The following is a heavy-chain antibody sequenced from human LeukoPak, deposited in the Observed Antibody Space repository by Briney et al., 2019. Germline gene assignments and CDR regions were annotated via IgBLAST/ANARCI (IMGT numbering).Heavy chain of an antibody. CDR1: GFTFDDYG. CDR3: AKDPYYDSSGYYSDY. J-gene: IGHJ4*02. CDR2: INWNGGST. V-gene: IGHV3-20*04. Sequence: PGGSLRLXCAASGFTFDDYGMSWVRRAPGKGLEWVSGINWNGGSTGYADSVKGRFTISRDNSKNTLYLQMNSLRAEDTAVYYCAKDPYYDSSGYYSDYWGQGTLVTVSS. D-gene: IGHD3-22*01.